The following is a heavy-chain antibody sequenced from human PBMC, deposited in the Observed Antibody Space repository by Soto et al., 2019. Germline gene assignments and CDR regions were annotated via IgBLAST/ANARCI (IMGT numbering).Heavy chain of an antibody. CDR3: ARSMMVRGVLFDL. CDR1: DSSFTTYV. CDR2: IGSSGDTT. Sequence: EVQLLESGGDLVQPGGSLRLSCAASDSSFTTYVMGWVRQAPGKGPEWVSAIGSSGDTTYYADSVKGRFTISRDESQNTLYLQMNNLRAEDTAVYYCARSMMVRGVLFDLWGRGSLVSVSS. J-gene: IGHJ4*02. D-gene: IGHD3-10*01. V-gene: IGHV3-23*01.